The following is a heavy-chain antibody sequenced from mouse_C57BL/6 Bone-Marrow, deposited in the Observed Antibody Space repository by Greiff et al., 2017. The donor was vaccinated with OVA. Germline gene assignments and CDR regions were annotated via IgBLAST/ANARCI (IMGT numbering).Heavy chain of an antibody. Sequence: VQLQQPGAELVKPGASVKLSCKASGYTFTSYWMHWVKQRPGQGLEWIGMIHPNSGSTNYNEKFKSKATLTVDKSSSTAYMQLSSLTSEDSAVYYCARFYYDASMDYWGQGTSVTVSS. CDR1: GYTFTSYW. CDR2: IHPNSGST. V-gene: IGHV1-64*01. J-gene: IGHJ4*01. D-gene: IGHD2-4*01. CDR3: ARFYYDASMDY.